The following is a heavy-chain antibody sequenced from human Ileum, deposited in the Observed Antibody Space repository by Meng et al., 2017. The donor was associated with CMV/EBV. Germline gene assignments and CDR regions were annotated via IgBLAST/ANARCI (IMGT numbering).Heavy chain of an antibody. CDR3: VRDFGVRVAFEI. J-gene: IGHJ3*02. CDR1: GFTFGDYG. V-gene: IGHV3-20*04. D-gene: IGHD3-16*01. Sequence: GGSLRLSCGGSGFTFGDYGMSWVRQAPGKGLEWVSGINRNGGSTAYADSVKGRFTISRDNAKNSLYLEMNSLRAEDTALYYCVRDFGVRVAFEIWGQGTMVTVSS. CDR2: INRNGGST.